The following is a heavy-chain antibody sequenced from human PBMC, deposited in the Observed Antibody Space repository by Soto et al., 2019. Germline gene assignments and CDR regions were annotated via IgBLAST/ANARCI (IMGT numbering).Heavy chain of an antibody. CDR2: INTGDDST. V-gene: IGHV3-23*01. CDR1: EFTFSSYA. CDR3: AKARGGMSSAFDY. Sequence: GESLKISCAASEFTFSSYAMSWVRQAPGKGLEWVSGINTGDDSTYYADSVKGRFTISRDNSKNTLYLQMNSLRAEDTAIYYCAKARGGMSSAFDYWGQGTLVTVSS. D-gene: IGHD2-15*01. J-gene: IGHJ4*02.